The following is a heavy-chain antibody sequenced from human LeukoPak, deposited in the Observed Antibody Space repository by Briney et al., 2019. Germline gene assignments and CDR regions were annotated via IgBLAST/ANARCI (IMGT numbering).Heavy chain of an antibody. Sequence: GGSLRLSCAAFGFTFHNYAMNWLRQTPDRGLFWVAAISVDGSATNYADSVKGRFTISRDNSKNTLYLQMNNLRPDDTAVYYCARDFGYWGQGTLVTVSS. J-gene: IGHJ4*02. CDR1: GFTFHNYA. CDR3: ARDFGY. V-gene: IGHV3-30*04. CDR2: ISVDGSAT.